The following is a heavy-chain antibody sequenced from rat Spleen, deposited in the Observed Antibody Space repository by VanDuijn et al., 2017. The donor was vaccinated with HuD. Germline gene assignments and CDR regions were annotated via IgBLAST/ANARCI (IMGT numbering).Heavy chain of an antibody. V-gene: IGHV5-46*01. D-gene: IGHD1-11*01. CDR3: TRRRSHFDY. CDR1: GFTFSSFP. Sequence: EVQLVESGGGLVQPGRSLKLSCAASGFTFSSFPMAWVRQAPKKGLEWVATISTSGSRTYYPDSVKGRFTISRDNAKSSLYLQMNSLRSEDTATYYCTRRRSHFDYWGQGVMVTVSS. J-gene: IGHJ2*01. CDR2: ISTSGSRT.